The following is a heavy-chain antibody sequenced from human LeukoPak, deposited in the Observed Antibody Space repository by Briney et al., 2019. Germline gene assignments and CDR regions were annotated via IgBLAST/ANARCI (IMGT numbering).Heavy chain of an antibody. Sequence: GGSLRLSCAASGSTFSRYWMHWVRQAPGKGLVWVSRVKSDGGDTIYADSVKGRFTISRDNAKNTLYLQMDSLRAEDTAVYYCATGSGNYYSYWGQGTLVTVAS. D-gene: IGHD1-26*01. CDR3: ATGSGNYYSY. CDR2: VKSDGGDT. J-gene: IGHJ4*02. V-gene: IGHV3-74*01. CDR1: GSTFSRYW.